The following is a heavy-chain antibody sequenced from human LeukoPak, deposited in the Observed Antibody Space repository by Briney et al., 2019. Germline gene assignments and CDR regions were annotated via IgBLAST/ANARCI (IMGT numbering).Heavy chain of an antibody. V-gene: IGHV3-48*03. J-gene: IGHJ6*03. Sequence: QPGGSLRLSCAASGFTFSSYEMNWVRQAPGKGLEWVSYISSSGSTIYYADSVKGRFTISRDNAKNSLYLQMNSLRAEDTAVYYCARRVVAATPGYYYYYMDVWGKGTTVTISS. CDR1: GFTFSSYE. CDR2: ISSSGSTI. D-gene: IGHD2-15*01. CDR3: ARRVVAATPGYYYYYMDV.